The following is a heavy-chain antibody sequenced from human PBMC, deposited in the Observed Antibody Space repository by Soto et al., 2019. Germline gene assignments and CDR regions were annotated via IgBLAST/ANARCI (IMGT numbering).Heavy chain of an antibody. J-gene: IGHJ4*02. D-gene: IGHD3-3*01. CDR1: GYTFTSYG. CDR2: ISAYNGNT. CDR3: AXXXXXXXFGVVIPNHFDY. Sequence: QVQLVQSGAEVKKPGASVKVSCKASGYTFTSYGISWVRQAPGQGLEWMGWISAYNGNTNYAQKLQGRVTMTTDTSTSTAYMELRSLRSDDTAVYYCAXXXXXXXFGVVIPNHFDYWGQGTLVTVSS. V-gene: IGHV1-18*01.